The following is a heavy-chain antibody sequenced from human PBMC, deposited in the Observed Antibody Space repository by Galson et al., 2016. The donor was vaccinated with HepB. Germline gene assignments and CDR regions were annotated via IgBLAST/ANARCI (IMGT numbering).Heavy chain of an antibody. CDR3: ARDRTSRAAVGL. Sequence: SLRLSCAASGFNLRNYYMTWIRQAPGKGLEWVSYISSSGSSTNYADSVKGRFTISRDNAKNSLYLQMNSLRAEDTAVYYCARDRTSRAAVGLWGQGTLVSVSS. D-gene: IGHD6-25*01. J-gene: IGHJ4*02. V-gene: IGHV3-11*06. CDR1: GFNLRNYY. CDR2: ISSSGSST.